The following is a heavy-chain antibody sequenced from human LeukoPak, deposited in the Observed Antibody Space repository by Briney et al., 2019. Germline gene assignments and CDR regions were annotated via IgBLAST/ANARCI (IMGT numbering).Heavy chain of an antibody. J-gene: IGHJ3*02. CDR3: ARDRPYDDAFDI. V-gene: IGHV1-69*06. D-gene: IGHD3-16*01. CDR1: GGTFSSFA. CDR2: IIPIFGTA. Sequence: SVKVSCKASGGTFSSFAISWVRQAPGQRLEWMGGIIPIFGTANYAQKFQGRVTITANKSTSTAYMELSSLRSEDTAVYYCARDRPYDDAFDIWGQGTMVTVSS.